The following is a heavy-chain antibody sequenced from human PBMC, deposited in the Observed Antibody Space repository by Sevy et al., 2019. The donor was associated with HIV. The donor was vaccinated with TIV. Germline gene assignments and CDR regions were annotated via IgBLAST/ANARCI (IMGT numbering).Heavy chain of an antibody. CDR3: AREGSGSYYIYYGMDV. V-gene: IGHV3-33*01. CDR2: IWYDGSNK. Sequence: GGSLRLSCAASGFTFSSYGMHWVRQAPGKGLEWVAVIWYDGSNKYYADSVKGRFTISRDNSKNTLYLQMNSLRAEDTAVYYCAREGSGSYYIYYGMDVWGQGTTVTVPS. CDR1: GFTFSSYG. J-gene: IGHJ6*02. D-gene: IGHD1-26*01.